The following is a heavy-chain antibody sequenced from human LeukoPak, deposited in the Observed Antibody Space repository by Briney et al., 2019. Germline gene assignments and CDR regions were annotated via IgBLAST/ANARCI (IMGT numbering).Heavy chain of an antibody. J-gene: IGHJ4*02. CDR1: GGSISSYY. V-gene: IGHV4-4*07. CDR3: ARVGGTYYDILTGYLTWYYFDY. D-gene: IGHD3-9*01. Sequence: SETLSLTCTVSGGSISSYYWSWIRQPAGKGLEWIGRIYTSGSTNYNLSLKSRVTMSVDTSKNQSSLKLSSVTAADTAVYYCARVGGTYYDILTGYLTWYYFDYWGQGTLVTVSS. CDR2: IYTSGST.